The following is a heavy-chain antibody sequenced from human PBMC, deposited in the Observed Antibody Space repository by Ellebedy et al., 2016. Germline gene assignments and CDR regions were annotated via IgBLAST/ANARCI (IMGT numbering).Heavy chain of an antibody. D-gene: IGHD1-26*01. V-gene: IGHV3-21*01. CDR2: ISSSAFNI. Sequence: GESLKISCVASGFTFSSYNMNWVRQAPGKELEWVSSISSSAFNIHYADSVKGRFTISRDNAKNSLYLQLNSLRAEDTAVYYCARERKYTGSYYVDYWGQGTLVTVSS. J-gene: IGHJ4*02. CDR3: ARERKYTGSYYVDY. CDR1: GFTFSSYN.